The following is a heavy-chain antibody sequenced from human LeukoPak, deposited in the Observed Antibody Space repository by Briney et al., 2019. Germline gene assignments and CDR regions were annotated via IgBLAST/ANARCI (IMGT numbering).Heavy chain of an antibody. CDR2: FDPEDGET. V-gene: IGHV1-24*01. CDR1: GYTLTELS. D-gene: IGHD1-26*01. CDR3: ARGIGINSGSYHYYYYMDV. J-gene: IGHJ6*03. Sequence: ASVKVSCKVSGYTLTELSMHWVRQAPGKGLEWMGGFDPEDGETIYTQKFQGRVAMTEDTSTDTAYMELSSLRSEDTAVYYCARGIGINSGSYHYYYYMDVWGKGTTVTISS.